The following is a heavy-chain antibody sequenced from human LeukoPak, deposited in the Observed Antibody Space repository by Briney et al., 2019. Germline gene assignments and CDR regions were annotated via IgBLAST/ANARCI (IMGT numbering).Heavy chain of an antibody. CDR2: IKADGSEK. Sequence: GVSLRLSCTASGFTFNAYWMNWVRQAPGTGLEWVAAIKADGSEKYYVDSVKGRFTISRDNAKNSLYLQMNSLRAEDTAVYYCARDWKWIADYWGLGTLVTVSS. CDR1: GFTFNAYW. D-gene: IGHD5-12*01. V-gene: IGHV3-7*04. CDR3: ARDWKWIADY. J-gene: IGHJ4*02.